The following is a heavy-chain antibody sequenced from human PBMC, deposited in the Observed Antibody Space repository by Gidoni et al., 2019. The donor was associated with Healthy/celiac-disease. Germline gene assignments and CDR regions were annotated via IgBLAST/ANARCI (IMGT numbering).Heavy chain of an antibody. V-gene: IGHV1-3*01. J-gene: IGHJ6*02. CDR1: GSTYTNYA. Sequence: QVQLVQSGAEVERPGASVKVSCKASGSTYTNYALHWVRQAPGQRLEWMGGMDAGKGNTKYSQKSQGRVTITRDTSVRKADMELSSLRSEETAVYDWARGGGQVHRVRGLYGMDVWGQGTTVTVSS. CDR3: ARGGGQVHRVRGLYGMDV. D-gene: IGHD3-10*01. CDR2: MDAGKGNT.